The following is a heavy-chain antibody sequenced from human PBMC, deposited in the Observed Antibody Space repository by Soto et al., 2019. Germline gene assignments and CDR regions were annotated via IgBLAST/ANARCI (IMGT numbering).Heavy chain of an antibody. D-gene: IGHD6-13*01. V-gene: IGHV1-18*01. J-gene: IGHJ4*02. CDR2: ISAYNGNT. CDR1: GYTFTSYG. Sequence: QVQLVQSGAEVKKPGASVKVSCKASGYTFTSYGISWVRQAPGQGLEWMGWISAYNGNTNYAQKLQGRVTMTTDTSTGTAYMELRSLRSDDTAVYYCAGGVKGGSSWYGGVFDYWGQGTLVTVSS. CDR3: AGGVKGGSSWYGGVFDY.